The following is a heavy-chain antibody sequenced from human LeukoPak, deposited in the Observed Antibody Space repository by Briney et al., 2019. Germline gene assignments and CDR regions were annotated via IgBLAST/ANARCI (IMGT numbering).Heavy chain of an antibody. CDR2: VFYSGNT. CDR1: GGSISRTSHY. Sequence: SETLSLTCTVSGGSISRTSHYWGWIRPPPGKGLEWIVSVFYSGNTYYNPSLKSRVTISVDTSKNQFSLKLSFVTAADTAVYYCARSSYGSGTLYNGMDVWGQGTTVTVSS. V-gene: IGHV4-39*01. D-gene: IGHD3-10*01. J-gene: IGHJ6*02. CDR3: ARSSYGSGTLYNGMDV.